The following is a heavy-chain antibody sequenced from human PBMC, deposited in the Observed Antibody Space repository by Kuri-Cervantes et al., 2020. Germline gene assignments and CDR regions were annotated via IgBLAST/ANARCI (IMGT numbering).Heavy chain of an antibody. D-gene: IGHD5-12*01. V-gene: IGHV3-11*01. Sequence: GESLKISCAASGFTFSDYYMSWIRQAPGKGLEWVSYISSSGSTIYYADSVKGRLTISRDNAKNSLYLQMNSLRAEDTAVYYCARAAYSGYDLGAGYWGQGTLVTVSS. CDR1: GFTFSDYY. CDR3: ARAAYSGYDLGAGY. CDR2: ISSSGSTI. J-gene: IGHJ4*02.